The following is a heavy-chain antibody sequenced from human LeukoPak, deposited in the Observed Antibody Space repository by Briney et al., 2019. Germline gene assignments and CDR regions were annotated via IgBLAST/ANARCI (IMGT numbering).Heavy chain of an antibody. CDR2: IYPGDSDT. V-gene: IGHV5-51*01. CDR1: GSRFTSYW. J-gene: IGHJ2*01. CDR3: ARRRLVVTEFWYFDL. Sequence: GASLKISYKGSGSRFTSYWIGWVRPMPGKGLGWMGIIYPGDSDTRYSPSFQGQVTISADKSITTAYLQWSSLKASDTAMYYCARRRLVVTEFWYFDLWGRGTLVTVSS. D-gene: IGHD2-21*02.